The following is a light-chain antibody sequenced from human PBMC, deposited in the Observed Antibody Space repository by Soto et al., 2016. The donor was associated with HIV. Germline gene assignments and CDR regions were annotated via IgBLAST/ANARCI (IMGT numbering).Light chain of an antibody. CDR2: LGS. Sequence: DIVMTQSPLSLPATPGEPASISCKSSQSLLNSNGHNYLDWYVQRPGQSPQLLIYLGSKRPRVPDKFSASGSGTHFTLKISRVEAEDVGVYYCMQALQIPATFGQGTRLEIK. V-gene: IGKV2-28*01. J-gene: IGKJ5*01. CDR1: QSLLNSNGHNY. CDR3: MQALQIPAT.